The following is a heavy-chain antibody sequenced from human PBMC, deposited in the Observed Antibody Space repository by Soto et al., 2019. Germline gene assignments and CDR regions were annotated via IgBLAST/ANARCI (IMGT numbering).Heavy chain of an antibody. D-gene: IGHD1-1*01. CDR2: LYDVDGS. J-gene: IGHJ3*01. V-gene: IGHV3-53*01. Sequence: DVQLVESGGGLIQPGESLRLSCAAFGLTISGKKYVAWLRQAPGKGLEWVSALYDVDGSFYADSVTGRFTTSSDSSKTTVYLQMHDLRPDDTAVYYCATWHEREHAFDVWGQGTTVTISS. CDR3: ATWHEREHAFDV. CDR1: GLTISGKKY.